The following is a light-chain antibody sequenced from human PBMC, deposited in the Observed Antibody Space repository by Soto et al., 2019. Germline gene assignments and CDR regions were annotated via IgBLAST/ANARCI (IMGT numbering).Light chain of an antibody. CDR1: QSVTSD. CDR2: GAS. CDR3: QQYNNWPPET. J-gene: IGKJ1*01. V-gene: IGKV3-15*01. Sequence: EIVLTQSPGTLSLSPGERATLSCRASQSVTSDYLAWYQQKPGQAPRLLIYGASKRATGFPARFSGSGSGTDFTLTISGLQSEDFAVYYCQQYNNWPPETFGQGTKVDIK.